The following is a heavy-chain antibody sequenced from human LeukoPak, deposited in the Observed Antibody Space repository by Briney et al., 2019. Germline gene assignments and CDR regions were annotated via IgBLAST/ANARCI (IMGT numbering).Heavy chain of an antibody. D-gene: IGHD3-16*01. J-gene: IGHJ6*03. V-gene: IGHV4-59*01. CDR3: ARGLFGYYYYYYMDV. CDR2: IYYSGST. CDR1: GGSISSYY. Sequence: SETLSLTCTVSGGSISSYYWSWIRQPPGKGLEWIGYIYYSGSTNYNPSLKSRVTISVDTSKNQFPLKLSSVTAADTAVYYCARGLFGYYYYYYMDVWGKGTTVTVSS.